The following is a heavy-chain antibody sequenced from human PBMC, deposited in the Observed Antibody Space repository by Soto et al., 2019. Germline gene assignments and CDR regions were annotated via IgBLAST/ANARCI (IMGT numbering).Heavy chain of an antibody. D-gene: IGHD7-27*01. J-gene: IGHJ4*02. V-gene: IGHV6-1*01. CDR1: GDSVSSNSAA. Sequence: KQSQTLSLTCAISGDSVSSNSAAWNWIRQSPSRGLEWLGRTYYRSKWYNDYAVSVKSRITINPDTSKNQFSLQLNSVTPEDTAVYYCARDPKLGKAGGAYYFDYWGQGTLVTVSS. CDR2: TYYRSKWYN. CDR3: ARDPKLGKAGGAYYFDY.